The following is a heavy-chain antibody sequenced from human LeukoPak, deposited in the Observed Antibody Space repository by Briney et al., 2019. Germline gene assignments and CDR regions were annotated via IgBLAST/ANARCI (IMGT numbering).Heavy chain of an antibody. CDR3: ARGIREEWGMDG. J-gene: IGHJ6*02. CDR2: LWYAGSNK. D-gene: IGHD3-3*01. CDR1: GFTFSSYG. V-gene: IGHV3-33*01. Sequence: GGSLRLSCAASGFTFSSYGMHWVRQAPGKGLEWVAVLWYAGSNKYFADSVKGRFTISKDNSKNTLYLQMNSLRAEDTAVYYCARGIREEWGMDGGGQGTTVTGS.